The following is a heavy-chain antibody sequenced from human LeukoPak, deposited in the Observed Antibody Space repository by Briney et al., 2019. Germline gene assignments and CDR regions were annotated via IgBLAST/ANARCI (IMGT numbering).Heavy chain of an antibody. Sequence: SEALSLTCAVSGGSISSGGYSWSWIRQPPGKGLEWIGYIYYSGSTYYNPSLKSRVTISVDTSKNQFSLKLTSVTAADTAIYYCTKGRGIWGQGTLVTVSS. CDR2: IYYSGST. CDR3: TKGRGI. CDR1: GGSISSGGYS. J-gene: IGHJ4*02. V-gene: IGHV4-30-4*07. D-gene: IGHD3-10*01.